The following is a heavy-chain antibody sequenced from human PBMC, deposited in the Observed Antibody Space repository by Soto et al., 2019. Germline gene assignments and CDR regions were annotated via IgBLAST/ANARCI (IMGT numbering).Heavy chain of an antibody. D-gene: IGHD1-7*01. CDR3: AKDRVGGTFYTPLGF. CDR2: ITYDGSNK. J-gene: IGHJ4*02. Sequence: AGGSLRVSCQASGFNFDNYGMHWVRQAPGKGLEWVAVITYDGSNKYYADSVKGRFTISRDNSKNTLSLHLNTLKPEDTAVYHCAKDRVGGTFYTPLGFWGQGTLVTVSS. CDR1: GFNFDNYG. V-gene: IGHV3-30*18.